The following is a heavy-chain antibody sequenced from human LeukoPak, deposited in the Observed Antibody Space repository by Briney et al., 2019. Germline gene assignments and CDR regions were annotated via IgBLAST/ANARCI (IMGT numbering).Heavy chain of an antibody. J-gene: IGHJ4*02. CDR3: ARARKYCSGGSCYSEGFDY. CDR1: GGSISSYY. CDR2: IYTSGST. V-gene: IGHV4-4*07. Sequence: SETLSLTCTVSGGSISSYYWSWIRQPAGKGLEWIGRIYTSGSTNYNPSLKSRVTMSVDTSKNQFSLKLSSVTAADTAVYYCARARKYCSGGSCYSEGFDYWGQGTLVTVSS. D-gene: IGHD2-15*01.